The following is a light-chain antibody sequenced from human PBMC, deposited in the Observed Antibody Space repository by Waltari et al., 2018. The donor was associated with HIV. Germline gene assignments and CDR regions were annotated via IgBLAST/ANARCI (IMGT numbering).Light chain of an antibody. Sequence: QSVLTQPPSASGTPGQRVTISCSGTSSTIGRNAVNWYQQLPGTAPKLLIYSNNQRPSGCPDRCSASKSGTSASLAISGLQSDDEADYYCAAWDDSLNDSYVFGPGTKVTVL. V-gene: IGLV1-44*01. CDR2: SNN. CDR3: AAWDDSLNDSYV. J-gene: IGLJ1*01. CDR1: SSTIGRNA.